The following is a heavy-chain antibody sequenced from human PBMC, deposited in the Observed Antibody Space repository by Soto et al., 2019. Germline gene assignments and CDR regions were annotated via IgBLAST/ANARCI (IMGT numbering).Heavy chain of an antibody. D-gene: IGHD3-22*01. CDR2: IIPIFGTA. V-gene: IGHV1-69*06. CDR1: GGTFSSYA. Sequence: QVQLVQSGAEVKKPGSSVKVSCKASGGTFSSYAISWVRQAPGQGLEWRGGIIPIFGTANYAQKFQGRVTITADKSTSTAYMELSSLRSEDTAVYYCARSAIVTMIVVVISNWFDPWGQGTLVTVSS. J-gene: IGHJ5*02. CDR3: ARSAIVTMIVVVISNWFDP.